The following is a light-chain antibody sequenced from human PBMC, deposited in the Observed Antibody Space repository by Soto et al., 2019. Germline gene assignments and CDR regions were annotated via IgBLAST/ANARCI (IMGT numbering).Light chain of an antibody. V-gene: IGKV1-6*01. CDR1: QGISSD. J-gene: IGKJ2*01. Sequence: AIQMTQSPSSMSASVGDRVTITCRARQGISSDLGWYQHKPGKAPKLLIYDASNLQTGVPSRFSGRGSGTDFTITISRLQPEDFATYYCLQDYKYPYTFGQGTKLEIK. CDR3: LQDYKYPYT. CDR2: DAS.